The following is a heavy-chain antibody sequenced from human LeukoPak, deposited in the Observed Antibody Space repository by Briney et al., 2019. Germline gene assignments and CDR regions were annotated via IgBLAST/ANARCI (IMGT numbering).Heavy chain of an antibody. CDR1: GGSISSYY. Sequence: PSETLSLTCTVSGGSISSYYWSWIRQPPGKGLEWIGYIYYSGSTNYNPSLKSRVTISVDTSKNQFSLRLTSVTASDTAVYYCARPVRCSATTCTGPFDYWGQGTLVTVSS. CDR2: IYYSGST. CDR3: ARPVRCSATTCTGPFDY. D-gene: IGHD6-19*01. J-gene: IGHJ4*02. V-gene: IGHV4-59*12.